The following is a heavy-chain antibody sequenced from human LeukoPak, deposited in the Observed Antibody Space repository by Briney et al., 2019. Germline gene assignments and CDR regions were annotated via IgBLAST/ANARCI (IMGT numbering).Heavy chain of an antibody. CDR2: INHSGNT. D-gene: IGHD1-26*01. CDR3: ALGYHDVWER. J-gene: IGHJ4*02. CDR1: SGSISSTTW. Sequence: SETLSLTCAVSSGSISSTTWWSWVRQPPGQGLEWIGEINHSGNTYYNPSLTGRVTISVDRSDNQFSLKVNSVTAADTAVYYCALGYHDVWERWGQGTLVTVSS. V-gene: IGHV4-4*02.